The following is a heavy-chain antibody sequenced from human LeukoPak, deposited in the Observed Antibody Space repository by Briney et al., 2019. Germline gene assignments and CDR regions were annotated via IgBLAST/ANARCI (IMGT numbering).Heavy chain of an antibody. CDR1: GFTFSSYG. D-gene: IGHD2-2*01. CDR2: ISYDGSNK. Sequence: PGGSLRLSCAASGFTFSSYGMQWVRQAPGKGLEWVAVISYDGSNKYYADSVKGRFTISRDNSKNTLYLQMNSLRAEDTAVYYCAKVFVHCSSTSCDDYWGQGTLVTVSS. J-gene: IGHJ4*02. V-gene: IGHV3-30*18. CDR3: AKVFVHCSSTSCDDY.